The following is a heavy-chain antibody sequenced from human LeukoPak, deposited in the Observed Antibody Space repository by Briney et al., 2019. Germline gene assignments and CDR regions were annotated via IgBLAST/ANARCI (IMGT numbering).Heavy chain of an antibody. CDR2: ISWNSGSI. J-gene: IGHJ4*02. D-gene: IGHD6-13*01. CDR3: AKGAGSNWYYFDY. V-gene: IGHV3-9*01. CDR1: GFTFDDYA. Sequence: GGSLRLSCAASGFTFDDYAMHWVRQAQGKGLGWVAGISWNSGSIGYADSVQGRFTISRDTARDSLYLQMNILRAEDTAFYYCAKGAGSNWYYFDYWGQGTLVTVSS.